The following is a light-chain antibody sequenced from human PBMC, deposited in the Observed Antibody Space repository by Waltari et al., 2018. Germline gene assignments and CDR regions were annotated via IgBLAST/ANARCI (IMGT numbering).Light chain of an antibody. V-gene: IGKV1-5*03. Sequence: SVGDRVTITCRASQSISSWLAWYQQKPGTAPKLLIYKASTLESGVPSRFSGSGSGTEFTLTINSLQPDDFATYYCQQYNGYWTFGQGTKVEI. CDR2: KAS. CDR1: QSISSW. CDR3: QQYNGYWT. J-gene: IGKJ1*01.